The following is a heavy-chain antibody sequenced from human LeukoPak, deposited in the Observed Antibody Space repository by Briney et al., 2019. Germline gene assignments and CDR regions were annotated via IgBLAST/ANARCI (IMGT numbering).Heavy chain of an antibody. Sequence: GGSLRLSCAASGFTFSSYWMSWVRQAPGKGLEWVANIKQDGSEKYYVDSVKGRFTISRDNAKNSLYLQMNSLRAEDTAVYYCARGLRLDYYGSGKSMDVWGQGTTVTVSS. D-gene: IGHD3-10*01. CDR3: ARGLRLDYYGSGKSMDV. CDR1: GFTFSSYW. V-gene: IGHV3-7*01. J-gene: IGHJ6*02. CDR2: IKQDGSEK.